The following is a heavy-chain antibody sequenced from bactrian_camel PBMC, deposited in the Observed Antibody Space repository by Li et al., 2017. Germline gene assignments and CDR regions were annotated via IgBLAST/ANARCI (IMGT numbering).Heavy chain of an antibody. Sequence: DVQLVESGGGSVQAGGSLRLSCIRSGYTESTNSKAWFRQAPGKEREAVAAIYSAGVTTYYADSVKGRFIISQEGNTVYLEMNILKPEDTAMYYCAAAFLLPSVVARLTASSWLYWGQGTQVTVS. CDR2: IYSAGVTT. CDR1: GYTESTNS. J-gene: IGHJ4*01. D-gene: IGHD1*01. V-gene: IGHV3S40*01. CDR3: AAAFLLPSVVARLTASSWLY.